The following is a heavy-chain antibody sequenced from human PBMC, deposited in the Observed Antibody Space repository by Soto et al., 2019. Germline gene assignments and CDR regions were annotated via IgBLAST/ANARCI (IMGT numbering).Heavy chain of an antibody. J-gene: IGHJ4*02. D-gene: IGHD2-2*01. Sequence: GASVKVSCKASGYTFTDYYMHWVRQAPGQGLEWMGWINPNSGGTNYAQKFQGWVTMTRDTSISTAYMELSRLRSDDTAVYYCARAPTDLIVVVPAAMGYWGQGPLVTVSS. CDR2: INPNSGGT. CDR3: ARAPTDLIVVVPAAMGY. V-gene: IGHV1-2*04. CDR1: GYTFTDYY.